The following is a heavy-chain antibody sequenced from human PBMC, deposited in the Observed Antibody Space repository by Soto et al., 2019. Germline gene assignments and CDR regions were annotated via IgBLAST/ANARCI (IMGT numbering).Heavy chain of an antibody. Sequence: QVHLQESGPGLVKPSETPSLTCTVSGGSISSYYWSWIRQPAGKGLEWIGRIYTSGSTNYIPSLKSRVTMSVDTSKNQFSLKLSSVTAADTAVYYCARQYYYDTSGHGFDIWGQGTMVTVSS. CDR1: GGSISSYY. CDR3: ARQYYYDTSGHGFDI. CDR2: IYTSGST. D-gene: IGHD3-22*01. V-gene: IGHV4-4*07. J-gene: IGHJ3*02.